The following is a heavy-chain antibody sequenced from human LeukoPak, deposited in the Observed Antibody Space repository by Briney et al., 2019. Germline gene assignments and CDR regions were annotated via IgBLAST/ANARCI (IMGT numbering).Heavy chain of an antibody. D-gene: IGHD3-22*01. J-gene: IGHJ3*02. CDR1: GCTFSSYG. Sequence: SGGSLRLSSAASGCTFSSYGMNWVRQAPGKGLEWVSSISSSSSYIYYADSVKGRFTISRDNAKNSLYLQMNSLRAEDTAVYYCARGRDSSALDAFDIWGQGTMVTVSS. CDR3: ARGRDSSALDAFDI. V-gene: IGHV3-21*01. CDR2: ISSSSSYI.